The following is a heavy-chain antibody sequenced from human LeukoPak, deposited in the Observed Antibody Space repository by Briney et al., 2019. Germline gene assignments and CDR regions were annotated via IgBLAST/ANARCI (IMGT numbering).Heavy chain of an antibody. V-gene: IGHV1-69*04. CDR2: IIPILGIA. Sequence: GASVKVSCKASGGTFSSYAISWVRQAPGQGLEWMGRIIPILGIANYAQKFQGRVTITADKSTSTAYMELSSLRSEDTAVYYCARTEVVGATTFDPWGQGTLVTVSS. CDR1: GGTFSSYA. D-gene: IGHD1-26*01. CDR3: ARTEVVGATTFDP. J-gene: IGHJ5*02.